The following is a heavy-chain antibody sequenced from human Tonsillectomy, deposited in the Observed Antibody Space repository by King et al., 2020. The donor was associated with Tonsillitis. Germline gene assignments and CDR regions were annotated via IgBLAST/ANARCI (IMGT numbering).Heavy chain of an antibody. CDR1: GYTLPDLS. D-gene: IGHD3-10*02. CDR3: AADLMHPCLFDY. CDR2: YDPEDGET. J-gene: IGHJ4*02. Sequence: VQLVQSGAEVKKPGASMKVSCKVSGYTLPDLSMHWVRQAPGKGLEWMGGYDPEDGETVYAQKFQGRVIMTEETSTNTANMELSSLRFEDTSVYYCAADLMHPCLFDYWGQGRMVTVSA. V-gene: IGHV1-24*01.